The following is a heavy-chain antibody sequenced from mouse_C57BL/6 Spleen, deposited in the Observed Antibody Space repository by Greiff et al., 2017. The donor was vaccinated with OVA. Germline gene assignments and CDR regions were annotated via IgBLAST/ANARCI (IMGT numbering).Heavy chain of an antibody. Sequence: EVQLQQSGPELVKPGASVKISCKASGYTFTDYYMNWVKQSHGKSLEWIGDINPNNGGTSYNQKFKGKATLTVDKSSSTAYMELRSLTSEGSAVYYCARGYYDYDGYFDVWGTGTTVTVSS. CDR2: INPNNGGT. CDR1: GYTFTDYY. J-gene: IGHJ1*03. V-gene: IGHV1-26*01. CDR3: ARGYYDYDGYFDV. D-gene: IGHD2-4*01.